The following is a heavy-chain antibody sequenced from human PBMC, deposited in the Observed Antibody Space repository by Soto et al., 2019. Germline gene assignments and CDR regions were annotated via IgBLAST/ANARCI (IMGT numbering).Heavy chain of an antibody. CDR2: ISSSSSYI. V-gene: IGHV3-21*01. CDR3: ARSPFPYDFWSGYNYFDY. Sequence: GGSLRLSCAASGFTFSSYSINWVRQAPGKGLEWVSSISSSSSYIYYADSVKGRFTISRDNAKNSLYLQMNSLRAEDTAVYYCARSPFPYDFWSGYNYFDYWGQGTLVTVSS. CDR1: GFTFSSYS. J-gene: IGHJ4*02. D-gene: IGHD3-3*01.